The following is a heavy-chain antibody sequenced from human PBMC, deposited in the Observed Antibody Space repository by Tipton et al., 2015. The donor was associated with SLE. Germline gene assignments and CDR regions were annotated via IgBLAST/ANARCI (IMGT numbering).Heavy chain of an antibody. D-gene: IGHD4-23*01. V-gene: IGHV3-33*06. J-gene: IGHJ4*02. CDR2: IWSDGSHK. Sequence: SLRLSCAASGFTFHNYWMHWVRQAPGKGLEWLAVIWSDGSHKYYADSVKGRFTVSRDNSKNMLYLQMNSLRPEDTAVFYCAKMKSTNSGGFDYWGQGTLVTVSS. CDR1: GFTFHNYW. CDR3: AKMKSTNSGGFDY.